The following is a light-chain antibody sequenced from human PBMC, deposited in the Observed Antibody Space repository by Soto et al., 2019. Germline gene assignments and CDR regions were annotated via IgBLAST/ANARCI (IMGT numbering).Light chain of an antibody. J-gene: IGKJ4*01. CDR1: QGISNY. CDR3: QKYNSALT. CDR2: AAS. Sequence: DIQMTQSPSSLSASVGDRVTITCRASQGISNYLAWYQQKPGKVPKLLIYAASTLQSGVPSRFSGSGSGTDFTLTISSLQPEDFATYYYQKYNSALTFGGGTKVEIK. V-gene: IGKV1-27*01.